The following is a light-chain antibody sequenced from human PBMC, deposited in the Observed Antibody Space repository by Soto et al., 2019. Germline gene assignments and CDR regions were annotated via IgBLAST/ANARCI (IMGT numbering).Light chain of an antibody. Sequence: SYELTQPPSVSVAPGNTARVTCGGNNIGSKSVHWYQQKPGQAPVLVIYFNGDRPSGIPERFSGSTSGNTATLTITRVEAGDEADYYCQVWDSGSDHVIFGGGTKLTV. CDR1: NIGSKS. CDR3: QVWDSGSDHVI. CDR2: FNG. V-gene: IGLV3-21*04. J-gene: IGLJ2*01.